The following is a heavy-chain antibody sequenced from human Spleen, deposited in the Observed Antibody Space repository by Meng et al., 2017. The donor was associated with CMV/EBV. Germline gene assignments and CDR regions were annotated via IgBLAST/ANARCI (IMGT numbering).Heavy chain of an antibody. CDR1: GDSVSSNSAA. CDR3: ARDLFRELLRLVPTPTNWFDP. Sequence: LRLSCAISGDSVSSNSAAWNWIRQSPSRGLEWLGRTYYRSKWYNTYADSVKSRITINPDTSKNQFSLELSSVTAADTAVYYCARDLFRELLRLVPTPTNWFDPWGQGTLVTVSS. D-gene: IGHD3-3*01. J-gene: IGHJ5*02. CDR2: TYYRSKWYN. V-gene: IGHV6-1*01.